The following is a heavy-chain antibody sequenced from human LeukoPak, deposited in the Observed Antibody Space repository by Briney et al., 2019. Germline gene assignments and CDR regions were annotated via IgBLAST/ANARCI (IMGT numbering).Heavy chain of an antibody. D-gene: IGHD4-11*01. CDR2: ISSSSSYI. J-gene: IGHJ6*03. Sequence: GGSLRLSCAASGFTLSSYSMNWVRQAPGKGLEWVSSISSSSSYIYYADSVKGRFTISRDNAKNSLYLQMNSLRAEDTAVYYCARAVRARYYYMDVWGKGTTVTVSS. V-gene: IGHV3-21*01. CDR3: ARAVRARYYYMDV. CDR1: GFTLSSYS.